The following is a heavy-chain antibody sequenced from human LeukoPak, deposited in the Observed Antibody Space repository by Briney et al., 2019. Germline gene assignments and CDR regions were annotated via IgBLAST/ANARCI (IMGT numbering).Heavy chain of an antibody. CDR1: GGSISSYF. D-gene: IGHD3-10*01. J-gene: IGHJ4*02. CDR2: IYYSGST. Sequence: TSETLSLTCTVSGGSISSYFWSWIRQPPGKGLEWIGYIYYSGSTNYNYNPSLKSRVTLSVDTSKNHFSLKLSSVTAADTAVYYCARAYNYGSGSYSAFPYWGQGTLVTVSS. CDR3: ARAYNYGSGSYSAFPY. V-gene: IGHV4-59*01.